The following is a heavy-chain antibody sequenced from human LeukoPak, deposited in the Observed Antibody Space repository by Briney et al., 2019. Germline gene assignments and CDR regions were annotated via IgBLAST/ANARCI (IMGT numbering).Heavy chain of an antibody. CDR3: ARDPPLGSCSTISCPHLDY. J-gene: IGHJ4*02. V-gene: IGHV3-21*01. CDR1: GFTFSRYS. D-gene: IGHD2-2*01. CDR2: ISSSSFI. Sequence: GGSLRLSCAASGFTFSRYSMNWVRQAPGKGPEWVSSISSSSFIYYADSVKGRFTISRDNAKNSLYLQMNSLRAEDTAVYYCARDPPLGSCSTISCPHLDYWGQGTLVTVSS.